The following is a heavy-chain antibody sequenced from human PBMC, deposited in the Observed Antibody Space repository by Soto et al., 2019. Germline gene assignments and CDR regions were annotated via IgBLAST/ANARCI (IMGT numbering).Heavy chain of an antibody. V-gene: IGHV4-30-2*01. D-gene: IGHD3-22*01. J-gene: IGHJ4*02. CDR1: GGSISSGGYS. CDR2: IYHSGST. CDR3: ARGRYDSSGYYYPFDY. Sequence: QLQLQESGSGLVKPSQPLSLTCAVSGGSISSGGYSWSWIRQPPGKGLEWIGYIYHSGSTYYNPSLKSRVTISLDRSENQFSLKLSSVTAADTAVYYCARGRYDSSGYYYPFDYWGQGTLVTVSS.